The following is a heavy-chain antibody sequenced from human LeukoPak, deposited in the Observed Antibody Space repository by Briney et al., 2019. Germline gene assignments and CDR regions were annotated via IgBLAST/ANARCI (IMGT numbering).Heavy chain of an antibody. D-gene: IGHD2-2*01. Sequence: PSETLFLTCTVSGGSISSYYWSWIRQPPGKGLEWIGYIYYSGSTNYNPSLKSRVTISVDTSKNQFSLKLSSVTAADTAVYYCARHVSGDGYQGLDYFDYWGQGTLVTVSS. V-gene: IGHV4-59*08. CDR2: IYYSGST. CDR3: ARHVSGDGYQGLDYFDY. J-gene: IGHJ4*02. CDR1: GGSISSYY.